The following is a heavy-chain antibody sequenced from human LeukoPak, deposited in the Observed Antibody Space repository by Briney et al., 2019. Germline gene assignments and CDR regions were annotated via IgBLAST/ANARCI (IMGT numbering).Heavy chain of an antibody. D-gene: IGHD3-22*01. CDR2: INHSGGT. J-gene: IGHJ6*02. V-gene: IGHV4-34*01. CDR3: ARDDSSGYYYSEHYYGMDV. CDR1: GGSFSDYS. Sequence: SETLSLTCAVYGGSFSDYSWTWIRQPPGKGLQWIGEINHSGGTNHNPSLKSRVTMSVDTSKNQFSLKLSSVTAADTAVYYCARDDSSGYYYSEHYYGMDVWGQGTTVTVSS.